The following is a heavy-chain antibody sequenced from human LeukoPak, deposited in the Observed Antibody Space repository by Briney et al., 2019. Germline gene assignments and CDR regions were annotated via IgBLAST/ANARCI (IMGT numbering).Heavy chain of an antibody. Sequence: PGGSLRLSCAASGFTFSSYGMHWVRQAPGKGLEWVAVISYDGSNKYYADSVKDRFTISRDNSKNTLYLQMNSLRAEDTAVYYCAKESAGYCSGGSCLGLDYWGQGTLVTVSS. CDR1: GFTFSSYG. V-gene: IGHV3-30*18. D-gene: IGHD2-15*01. CDR3: AKESAGYCSGGSCLGLDY. CDR2: ISYDGSNK. J-gene: IGHJ4*02.